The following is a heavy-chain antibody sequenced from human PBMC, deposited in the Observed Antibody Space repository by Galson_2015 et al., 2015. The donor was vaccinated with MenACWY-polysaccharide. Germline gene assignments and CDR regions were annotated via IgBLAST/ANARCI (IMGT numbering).Heavy chain of an antibody. D-gene: IGHD3-10*01. CDR1: GFTFNTFA. CDR2: ISYDGSNK. V-gene: IGHV3-30-3*01. J-gene: IGHJ4*02. CDR3: ARGVRSFARSDY. Sequence: SLRLSCAGSGFTFNTFAMNWVRQAPGKGLEWVALISYDGSNKYHADSVKGRFTISRNNFRNTVYLQMDSLRPEDTALYYCARGVRSFARSDYWGQGAQVTVSS.